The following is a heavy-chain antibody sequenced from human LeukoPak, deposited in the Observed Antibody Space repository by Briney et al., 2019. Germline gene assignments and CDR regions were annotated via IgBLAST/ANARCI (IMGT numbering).Heavy chain of an antibody. Sequence: PGGSLRLPCVASGFTFSSYSMNWVRQAQGKGLEWISYIRSRPSTIYYADSVKGRFTISRDDASNSQYLLMNSLGPEDTAVYYCVRDHHWGFDSWGQGTQVTVSS. J-gene: IGHJ4*02. CDR3: VRDHHWGFDS. CDR2: IRSRPSTI. V-gene: IGHV3-48*01. D-gene: IGHD7-27*01. CDR1: GFTFSSYS.